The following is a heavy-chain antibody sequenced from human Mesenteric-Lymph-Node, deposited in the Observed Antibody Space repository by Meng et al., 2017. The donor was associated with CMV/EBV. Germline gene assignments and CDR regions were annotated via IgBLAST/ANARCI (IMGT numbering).Heavy chain of an antibody. J-gene: IGHJ5*02. CDR1: GDSLSGYY. Sequence: ASVKVSCKASGDSLSGYYMHWVRQAPGQGLEWMGWINPNSGGTNYAQKFQGRVTMTRDTSISTAYMELSRLRSDDTAVYYCARVLQPPYYYGSGSYSQFDPWGQGTLVTVSS. CDR2: INPNSGGT. D-gene: IGHD3-10*01. V-gene: IGHV1-2*02. CDR3: ARVLQPPYYYGSGSYSQFDP.